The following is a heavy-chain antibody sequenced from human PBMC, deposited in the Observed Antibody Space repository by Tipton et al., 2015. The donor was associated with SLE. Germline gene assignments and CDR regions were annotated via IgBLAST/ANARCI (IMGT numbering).Heavy chain of an antibody. CDR3: ASRSAVYWYFDL. CDR1: GDSVSSNSAA. Sequence: GLVKPSQSLSLTCAISGDSVSSNSAAWNWIRQSPSRGLEWLGRTYYRSKWYNDYAVSVKSRMTINPDTSKNQFSLQLNSVTPEDTAVYYCASRSAVYWYFDLWGRGTLVTVSS. J-gene: IGHJ2*01. CDR2: TYYRSKWYN. D-gene: IGHD6-19*01. V-gene: IGHV6-1*01.